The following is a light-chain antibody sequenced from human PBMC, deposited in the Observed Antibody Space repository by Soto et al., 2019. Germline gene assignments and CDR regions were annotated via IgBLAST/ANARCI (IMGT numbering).Light chain of an antibody. CDR1: QSVSDSY. CDR3: QHYGTSAL. CDR2: AS. Sequence: EIVLTQSPGTQSLSPGERATLSSRASQSVSDSYLAWYQQKPGQAPRLLIYASSRATGIPDRFSGSGSGTDFTLTISRLEPEDFAVYYCQHYGTSALFGPGTKVDIK. J-gene: IGKJ3*01. V-gene: IGKV3-20*01.